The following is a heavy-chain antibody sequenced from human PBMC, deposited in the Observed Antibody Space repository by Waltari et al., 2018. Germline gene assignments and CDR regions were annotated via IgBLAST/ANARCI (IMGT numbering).Heavy chain of an antibody. J-gene: IGHJ4*02. CDR1: GFTFSSYW. D-gene: IGHD3-22*01. CDR3: ARDSYYYDRRFDY. Sequence: EVQLVESGGGLVQPGGSLRLSCAASGFTFSSYWMSWVRQAPGKGLEWVANIKQDGSEKYYVDAVKGRFTSSRDNAKNALYLQMNSLRAEDTAVYYCARDSYYYDRRFDYWGQGTLVTVSS. CDR2: IKQDGSEK. V-gene: IGHV3-7*01.